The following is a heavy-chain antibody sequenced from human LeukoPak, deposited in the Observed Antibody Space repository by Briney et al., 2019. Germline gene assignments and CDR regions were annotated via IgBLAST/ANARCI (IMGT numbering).Heavy chain of an antibody. CDR1: GGSFSGYY. Sequence: PSETLSLTCALYGGSFSGYYWSWIRQPPGKGLEWIGEINHSGSTNYNPSLKSRVTISVDTSKNQFSLKLSSVTAADTAVYYCARIKLGYCSSTSCYGFLYYYYYYMDVWGKGTTVTVSS. CDR2: INHSGST. J-gene: IGHJ6*03. V-gene: IGHV4-34*01. D-gene: IGHD2-2*01. CDR3: ARIKLGYCSSTSCYGFLYYYYYYMDV.